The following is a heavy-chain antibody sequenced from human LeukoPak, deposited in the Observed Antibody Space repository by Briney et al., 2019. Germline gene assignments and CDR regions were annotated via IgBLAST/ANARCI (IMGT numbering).Heavy chain of an antibody. CDR2: INEDGTFV. J-gene: IGHJ6*02. CDR3: VGFGINWGLSV. CDR1: GPTFRSHW. D-gene: IGHD7-27*01. Sequence: GGTLRLSREASGPTFRSHWVHWVRQAPGEGLVWVARINEDGTFVSYTDPVKGRFTISRDNARNTLYLQMNWLRADDTGVYYCVGFGINWGLSVWGQGATVTVSS. V-gene: IGHV3-74*01.